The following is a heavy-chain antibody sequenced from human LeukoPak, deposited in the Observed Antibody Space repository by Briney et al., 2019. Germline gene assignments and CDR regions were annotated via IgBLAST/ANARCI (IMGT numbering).Heavy chain of an antibody. D-gene: IGHD3-22*01. Sequence: ASVKVSCKASGYTFTVYFMHCVRQAPGQGLEWMGWINTNSGGTNYAQKFQGRVTMTRDTSISTAYMELSRLRSDDTAVYYCARELNYDSSGYYFDYWGQGTLVTVSS. CDR2: INTNSGGT. V-gene: IGHV1-2*02. CDR3: ARELNYDSSGYYFDY. J-gene: IGHJ4*02. CDR1: GYTFTVYF.